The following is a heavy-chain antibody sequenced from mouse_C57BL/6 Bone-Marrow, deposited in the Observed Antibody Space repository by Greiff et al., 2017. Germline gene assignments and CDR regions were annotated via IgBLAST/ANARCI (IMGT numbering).Heavy chain of an antibody. CDR2: ISSGGSYT. CDR1: GFTFSSYG. D-gene: IGHD4-1*01. J-gene: IGHJ2*01. Sequence: EVQVVESGGDLVKPGGSLKLSCAASGFTFSSYGMSWVRQTPDKRLEWVATISSGGSYTYYPDSVKGRFTISRDNAKNTLYLQMSSLKSEDTAMYYCARLAGTYFDYWGQSTTLTVSS. V-gene: IGHV5-6*01. CDR3: ARLAGTYFDY.